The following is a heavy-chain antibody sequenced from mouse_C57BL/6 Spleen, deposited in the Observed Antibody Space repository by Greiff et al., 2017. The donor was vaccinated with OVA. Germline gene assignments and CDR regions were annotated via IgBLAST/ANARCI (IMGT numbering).Heavy chain of an antibody. CDR1: GFNIKDDY. CDR3: TGNYGAY. Sequence: VQLKESGAELVRPGASVKLSCTASGFNIKDDYMHWVKQRPEQGLEWIGWIDPENGDTEYAPKFQGKATITADTSSNTAYLQLSSLTSEDAAVYYCTGNYGAYWGQGTLVTVSA. V-gene: IGHV14-4*01. J-gene: IGHJ3*01. D-gene: IGHD2-1*01. CDR2: IDPENGDT.